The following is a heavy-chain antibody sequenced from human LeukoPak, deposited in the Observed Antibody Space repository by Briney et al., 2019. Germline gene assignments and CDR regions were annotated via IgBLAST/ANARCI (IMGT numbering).Heavy chain of an antibody. CDR1: GGSISSNSYS. D-gene: IGHD6-13*01. V-gene: IGHV4-39*01. J-gene: IGHJ4*02. CDR3: ASLIAAGYFDH. CDR2: IYHSVGT. Sequence: PSETLSLTCTVPGGSISSNSYSWGWITQPPGKGLERIGVIYHSVGTYYNPSLKSRLTMSVDTSKNQFSLKLSSVTATDTAVYYCASLIAAGYFDHWGQGTLVTVSS.